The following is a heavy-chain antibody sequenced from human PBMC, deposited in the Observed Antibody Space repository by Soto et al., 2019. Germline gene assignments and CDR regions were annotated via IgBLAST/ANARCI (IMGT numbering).Heavy chain of an antibody. CDR1: TYTFTTYD. V-gene: IGHV1-46*01. CDR3: ATDFGDNSRRAYYFDC. D-gene: IGHD3-10*01. Sequence: ASVKVSCKTSTYTFTTYDIHWVRQAPGHGLEWMGRMNPGSGDTTYAQKFQDRVTMTRDTSTSTVYMDLNSLRSDDTAVSYCATDFGDNSRRAYYFDCWGQGTLVTVSS. CDR2: MNPGSGDT. J-gene: IGHJ4*02.